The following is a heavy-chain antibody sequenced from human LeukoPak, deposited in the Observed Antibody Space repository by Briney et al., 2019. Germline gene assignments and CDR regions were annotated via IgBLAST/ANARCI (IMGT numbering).Heavy chain of an antibody. D-gene: IGHD3-10*01. Sequence: ESGPTLVKPTQTLTLTCTFSGFSLSTSGVGVGWIRQPPGKALEWLALIYWDDDKRYSPSLKSRLTITKDTSKNQVVLTMTNMVPVDTATYYCAQVGSWDAFDIWGQGTMVTVSS. CDR2: IYWDDDK. V-gene: IGHV2-5*02. J-gene: IGHJ3*02. CDR3: AQVGSWDAFDI. CDR1: GFSLSTSGVG.